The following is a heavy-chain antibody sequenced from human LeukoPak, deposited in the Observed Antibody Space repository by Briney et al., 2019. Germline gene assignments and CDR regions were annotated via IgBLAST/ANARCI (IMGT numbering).Heavy chain of an antibody. Sequence: ASVKASCKASGYTFTSYYMHWVRQAPGQGLEWMGIINPSGGSTSYAQKFQGRVTMTRDTSTSTVYMELSSLRSEDTAVYYCARDGGGQLVRNWFDPWGQGTLVTVSS. V-gene: IGHV1-46*01. CDR3: ARDGGGQLVRNWFDP. D-gene: IGHD6-6*01. CDR1: GYTFTSYY. CDR2: INPSGGST. J-gene: IGHJ5*02.